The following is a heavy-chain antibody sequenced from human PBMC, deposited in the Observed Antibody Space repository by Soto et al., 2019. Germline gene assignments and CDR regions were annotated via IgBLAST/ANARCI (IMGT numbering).Heavy chain of an antibody. Sequence: PSETLSLTCNVSGAAVNSGGYYWAWIRQPPGKGLEWIGSIYDSGITYYSPSLKSRVIISVDTPKNQISLGLKCVTAADTAVYYCAIPYGGTAPHLNWFDPWGEVILVTVSS. J-gene: IGHJ5*02. CDR3: AIPYGGTAPHLNWFDP. V-gene: IGHV4-39*01. CDR2: IYDSGIT. D-gene: IGHD3-16*01. CDR1: GAAVNSGGYY.